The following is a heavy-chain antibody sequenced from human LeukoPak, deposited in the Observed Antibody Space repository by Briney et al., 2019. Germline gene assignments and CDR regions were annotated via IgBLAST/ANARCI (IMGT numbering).Heavy chain of an antibody. D-gene: IGHD3-10*01. CDR2: ISSSGSTI. Sequence: GGSLRLSCAASEFSFSDYYMSWIRQAPGKGLEWISYISSSGSTIYYADSVKGRFTISRDNARNSLDLQMNSLRAEDTAVYYCARGPMLRGVIIRRSKSGYFDYWGQGTLVTVSS. J-gene: IGHJ4*02. CDR1: EFSFSDYY. V-gene: IGHV3-11*04. CDR3: ARGPMLRGVIIRRSKSGYFDY.